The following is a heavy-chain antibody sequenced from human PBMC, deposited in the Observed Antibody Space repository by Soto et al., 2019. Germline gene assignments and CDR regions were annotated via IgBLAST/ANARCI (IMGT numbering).Heavy chain of an antibody. J-gene: IGHJ4*02. CDR3: ARLGYCSGGSCPSGTHYFDY. D-gene: IGHD2-15*01. CDR2: IYYSGST. Sequence: QLQLQESGPGLVKPSETLSLTCTVSGGSISSSSYYWGWIRQPPGKGLEWIGSIYYSGSTYYNPSLKSRVTISVDTSKNQFSLKLSSVTAADTAVYYCARLGYCSGGSCPSGTHYFDYWGQGTLVTVSS. V-gene: IGHV4-39*01. CDR1: GGSISSSSYY.